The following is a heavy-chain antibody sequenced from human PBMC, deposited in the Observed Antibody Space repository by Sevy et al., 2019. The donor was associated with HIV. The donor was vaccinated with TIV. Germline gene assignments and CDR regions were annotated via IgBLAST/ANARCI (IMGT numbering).Heavy chain of an antibody. J-gene: IGHJ6*02. D-gene: IGHD2-2*02. CDR3: TTILVPAAIGYYYYGMDV. Sequence: GGSLRFSCAASGFTFSNAWMSWVRQAPGKGLEWVGRIKSKTDGGTTDYAAPVKGRFTISRDDSKNTLYLQMNSLKTEDTAMYYCTTILVPAAIGYYYYGMDVWGQGTTVTVSS. CDR2: IKSKTDGGTT. CDR1: GFTFSNAW. V-gene: IGHV3-15*01.